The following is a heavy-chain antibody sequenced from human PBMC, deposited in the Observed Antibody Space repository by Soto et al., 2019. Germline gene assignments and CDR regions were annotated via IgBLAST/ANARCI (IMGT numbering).Heavy chain of an antibody. J-gene: IGHJ4*02. D-gene: IGHD3-3*01. V-gene: IGHV3-7*01. Sequence: GGSLRLSCSVSGFNVRSYWMSWVRQAPGKGLERVASIKEDGSEIYYLQSVRGRFAISRDSAGNALQLAMNYLSAEDTATYFCARDIDFDYVNWGEGTQVTVYS. CDR2: IKEDGSEI. CDR3: ARDIDFDYVN. CDR1: GFNVRSYW.